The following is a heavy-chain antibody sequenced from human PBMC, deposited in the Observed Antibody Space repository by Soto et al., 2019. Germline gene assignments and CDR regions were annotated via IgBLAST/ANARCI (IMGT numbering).Heavy chain of an antibody. CDR3: ARDGPSGSYYLDYYYCAMDV. Sequence: PSETLSLTCTVSRGSVSSSSYFWTWIRQPPWKALERIGAIYYSGSTNYNPSLKSRVTISVDTTKNQFSLILSSVSAADTAVYYCARDGPSGSYYLDYYYCAMDVWGQGTVVTVS. V-gene: IGHV4-61*01. J-gene: IGHJ6*02. CDR2: IYYSGST. D-gene: IGHD1-26*01. CDR1: RGSVSSSSYF.